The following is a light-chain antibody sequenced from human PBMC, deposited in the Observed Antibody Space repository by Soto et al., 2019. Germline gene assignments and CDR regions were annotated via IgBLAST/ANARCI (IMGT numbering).Light chain of an antibody. V-gene: IGKV1-5*03. CDR2: KAS. CDR1: QSISSW. CDR3: QQYNSYST. Sequence: DIQMTQSPSTLSASVGDRVTITCRASQSISSWLAWYQQKPGKAPKLLIYKASSLQSGVPSRFSGSGSGTEFTLTISSLQPDDFATYYCQQYNSYSTFGQGTNVEIQ. J-gene: IGKJ1*01.